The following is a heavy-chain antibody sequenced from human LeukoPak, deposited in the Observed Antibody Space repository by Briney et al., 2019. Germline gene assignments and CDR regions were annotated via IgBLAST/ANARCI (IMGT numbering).Heavy chain of an antibody. Sequence: PGGSLRLSCAASGFTFSNYAMSWVRQAPGKGLEWVSTISGSGGTTYYADSVKGRFTISRDNAKNALYLQMNSLRAEDTALYYCAKAGGDYYYYGMDVWGQGTTVTVSS. CDR2: ISGSGGTT. J-gene: IGHJ6*02. CDR1: GFTFSNYA. V-gene: IGHV3-23*01. CDR3: AKAGGDYYYYGMDV.